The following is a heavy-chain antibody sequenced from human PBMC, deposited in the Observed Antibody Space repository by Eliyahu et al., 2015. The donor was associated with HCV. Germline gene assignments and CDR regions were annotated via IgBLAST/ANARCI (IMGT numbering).Heavy chain of an antibody. CDR1: GGSISSSSYY. CDR2: IDYSGXT. CDR3: ARHGDCTGGVCYNPNWYFDL. V-gene: IGHV4-39*01. Sequence: VKPSETLSLTCTVSGGSISSSSYYWGWIRQPPGKGLEWIGSIDYSGXTYYNPSXXSRVTISVXTSKXQXSLKLXXVTAADTAVYYCARHGDCTGGVCYNPNWYFDLWGRGTLVTVSS. D-gene: IGHD2-8*02. J-gene: IGHJ2*01.